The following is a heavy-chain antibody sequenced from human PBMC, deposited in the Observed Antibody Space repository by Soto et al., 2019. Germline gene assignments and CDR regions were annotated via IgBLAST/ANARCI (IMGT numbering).Heavy chain of an antibody. CDR3: ALPHTGLCNSVDCPGAFDS. CDR2: INDGNGNT. CDR1: GYTYINYA. V-gene: IGHV1-3*01. J-gene: IGHJ4*02. D-gene: IGHD7-27*01. Sequence: GASVKVSCKVSGYTYINYAFHWVRQAPGQRLEWLGRINDGNGNTRSSQKIQGRGSITRDASASTSYMELSRLRSEDTAMYYCALPHTGLCNSVDCPGAFDSWGQGTLVTVSS.